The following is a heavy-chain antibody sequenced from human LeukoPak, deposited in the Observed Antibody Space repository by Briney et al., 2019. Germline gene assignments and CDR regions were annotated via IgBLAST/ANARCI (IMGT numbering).Heavy chain of an antibody. CDR3: ARVIVGGTGFDC. D-gene: IGHD1-26*01. V-gene: IGHV3-74*01. CDR1: GFTLSKHW. Sequence: GGSLRLSCAASGFTLSKHWMHWVRQALGKGLVWVSRINSDETTLQYADSVKGRFTISRDTAKNTLYLQMNSLRAEDTAVYYCARVIVGGTGFDCWGQGTLVTVSS. J-gene: IGHJ4*02. CDR2: INSDETTL.